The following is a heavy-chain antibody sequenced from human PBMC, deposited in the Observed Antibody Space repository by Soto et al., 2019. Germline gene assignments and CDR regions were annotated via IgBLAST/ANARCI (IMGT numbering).Heavy chain of an antibody. CDR3: ARPRDSNYGMDL. CDR1: GYTFTSYY. CDR2: LNPSSGNT. D-gene: IGHD2-15*01. J-gene: IGHJ6*02. V-gene: IGHV1-46*01. Sequence: GASVKVSCKASGYTFTSYYIHWVRQAPGQGLEWMGILNPSSGNTGYAQKFQGRVTMTRDTSTTTVYMELSSLRSEDTAVYYCARPRDSNYGMDLWGQGTRVTVS.